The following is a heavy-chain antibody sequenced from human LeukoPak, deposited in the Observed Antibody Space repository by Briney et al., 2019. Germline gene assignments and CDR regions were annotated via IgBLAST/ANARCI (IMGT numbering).Heavy chain of an antibody. V-gene: IGHV3-53*01. CDR1: GFTVSSNY. J-gene: IGHJ6*02. CDR3: ARDRKPTPLYYGMDV. Sequence: TGGSLRLSCAASGFTVSSNYMSWVRQAPGKGLEWVSVIYSGGSTYYADSVKGRFTISRDNSKNTLYLQMNSLRAEDTAVYYCARDRKPTPLYYGMDVWGQGTTVTVSS. CDR2: IYSGGST.